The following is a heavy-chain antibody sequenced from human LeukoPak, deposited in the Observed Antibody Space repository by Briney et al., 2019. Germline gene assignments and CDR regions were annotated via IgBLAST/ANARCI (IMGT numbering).Heavy chain of an antibody. Sequence: PSETLSLTCTVSGDSISSSSHYWGWIRQPPGKGLEWIAIISYGGGAFYNPSLKSRVTISVDTSKNQFSLTLTSVTAADTAAYYCARRYCSGGICYYIDSWGQGTLVTVSS. CDR2: ISYGGGA. CDR3: ARRYCSGGICYYIDS. D-gene: IGHD2-8*02. J-gene: IGHJ4*02. V-gene: IGHV4-39*01. CDR1: GDSISSSSHY.